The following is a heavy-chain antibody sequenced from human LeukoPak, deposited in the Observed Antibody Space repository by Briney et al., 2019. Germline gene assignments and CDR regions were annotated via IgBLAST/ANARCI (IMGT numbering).Heavy chain of an antibody. CDR3: AKDRGQSSGWFQ. J-gene: IGHJ4*02. Sequence: PGGSLRLSCAASGFTFSSYAMSWVRQAPGKGLECVSAISGSGGTTYYADSVKGRFTISRDNSRNTLYLQMNSPRAEDTAVYYCAKDRGQSSGWFQWGQGTLVTVSS. CDR1: GFTFSSYA. V-gene: IGHV3-23*01. D-gene: IGHD6-19*01. CDR2: ISGSGGTT.